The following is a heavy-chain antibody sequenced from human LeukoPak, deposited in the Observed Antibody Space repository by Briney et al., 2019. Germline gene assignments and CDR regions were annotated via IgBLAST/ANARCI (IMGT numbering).Heavy chain of an antibody. CDR3: AQYYYDSSGPYHFDY. V-gene: IGHV4-34*01. D-gene: IGHD3-22*01. CDR2: INHSGST. Sequence: SETLSLTCAVYGGSFSGYYWSWIRQPPGKGLEWIGEINHSGSTNYNPSLKSRVTISVDTSKNQFSLKLGSVTAADTAVYYCAQYYYDSSGPYHFDYWGQGTLVTVSS. CDR1: GGSFSGYY. J-gene: IGHJ4*02.